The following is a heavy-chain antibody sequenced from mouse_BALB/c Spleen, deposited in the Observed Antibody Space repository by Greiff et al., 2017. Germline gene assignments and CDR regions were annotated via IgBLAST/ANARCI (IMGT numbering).Heavy chain of an antibody. D-gene: IGHD2-1*01. J-gene: IGHJ3*01. CDR1: GFTFSSYT. CDR3: ATLYGNYVSWFAY. Sequence: EVQLVESGGGLVQPGGSLKLSCAASGFTFSSYTMSWVRQTPEKRLEWVAYISNGGGSTYYPDTVKGRFTIPRDNAKNTLYLQMSSLKSEDTAMYYCATLYGNYVSWFAYWGQGTLVTVSA. V-gene: IGHV5-12-2*01. CDR2: ISNGGGST.